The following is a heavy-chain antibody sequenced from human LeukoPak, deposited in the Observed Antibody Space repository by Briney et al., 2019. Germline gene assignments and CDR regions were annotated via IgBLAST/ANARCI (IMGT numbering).Heavy chain of an antibody. V-gene: IGHV1-8*01. Sequence: GLEWMGWLNPNGDGTSYRGYTQKFQGRVIMSRDTSLKTAYMELSSLTSEDTAIYYCARGNPYYFDYWGQGTLLTVSS. J-gene: IGHJ4*02. CDR2: LNPNGDGTSYR. CDR3: ARGNPYYFDY.